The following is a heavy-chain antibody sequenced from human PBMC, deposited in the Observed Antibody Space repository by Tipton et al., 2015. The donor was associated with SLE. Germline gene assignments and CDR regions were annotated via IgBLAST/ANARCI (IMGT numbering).Heavy chain of an antibody. CDR3: AKDRYGAYTAYDV. D-gene: IGHD3-10*01. CDR1: GFMFSNYG. CDR2: IWYDGSKT. J-gene: IGHJ3*01. Sequence: RSLRLSCAASGFMFSNYGMHWVRQAPGMGLEWVALIWYDGSKTYHADSVKGRFTISRDNSKKTLYLQMNSLRPEDTAVYYCAKDRYGAYTAYDVWGQGTMVTVSS. V-gene: IGHV3-30*18.